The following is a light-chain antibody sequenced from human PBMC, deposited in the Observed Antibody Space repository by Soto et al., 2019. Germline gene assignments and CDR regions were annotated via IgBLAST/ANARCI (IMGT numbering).Light chain of an antibody. Sequence: QSALTQPASVSGSPGQSITISCSGTNSDVGGYNYVSWYQQHPGKAPKLMIYDVSYRPSGISNRFSGSKSDNTASLTISGLQAEDEADYYCSSYTTSSLYVFGTGTKLPVL. CDR2: DVS. CDR3: SSYTTSSLYV. J-gene: IGLJ1*01. V-gene: IGLV2-14*01. CDR1: NSDVGGYNY.